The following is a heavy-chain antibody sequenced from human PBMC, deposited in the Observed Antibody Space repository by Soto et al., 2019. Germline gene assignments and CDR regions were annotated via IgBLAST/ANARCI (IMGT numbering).Heavy chain of an antibody. CDR2: IYYSGST. Sequence: PSETLSLTCTVSGGSISSYYWSWIRQPPGKGLEWIGSIYYSGSTYYNPSLKSRVTISVDTSKNQFSLKLSSVTAADTAVYYCARRGLGSGYRKWFDPWGQGTLVTVSS. D-gene: IGHD3-3*01. CDR1: GGSISSYY. J-gene: IGHJ5*02. V-gene: IGHV4-59*05. CDR3: ARRGLGSGYRKWFDP.